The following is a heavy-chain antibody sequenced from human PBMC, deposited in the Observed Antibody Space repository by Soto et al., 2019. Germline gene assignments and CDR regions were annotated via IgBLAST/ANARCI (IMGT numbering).Heavy chain of an antibody. Sequence: GGSLRLSCAASGFTYSTYTMHWVRQAPGKGLEWVAVISYDGNNKFYADSVKGRFTISRDSTKQMLYLQMNILRAEDTAVYYCANGRYYYDSSAYFAYWGQGT. D-gene: IGHD3-22*01. CDR1: GFTYSTYT. V-gene: IGHV3-30-3*01. CDR3: ANGRYYYDSSAYFAY. J-gene: IGHJ4*02. CDR2: ISYDGNNK.